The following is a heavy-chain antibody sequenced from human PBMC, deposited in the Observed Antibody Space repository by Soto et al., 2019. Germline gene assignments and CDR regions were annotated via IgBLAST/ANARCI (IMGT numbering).Heavy chain of an antibody. Sequence: GGSLRLSCAVSGFTFSAYWMHWVRQVPGKGLTWVSGIREDGPTATQGDSVKGEFVISKENAKTSLYLERNTLRVDDPGLYYCARGPRVSSTGTGAHWGRGTLVTVSS. CDR2: IREDGPTA. J-gene: IGHJ4*02. D-gene: IGHD1-1*01. CDR1: GFTFSAYW. V-gene: IGHV3-74*01. CDR3: ARGPRVSSTGTGAH.